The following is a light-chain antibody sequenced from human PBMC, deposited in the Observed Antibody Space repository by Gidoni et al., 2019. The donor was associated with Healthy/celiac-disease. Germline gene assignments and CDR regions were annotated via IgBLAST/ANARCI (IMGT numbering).Light chain of an antibody. V-gene: IGKV1-39*01. CDR3: QQSYSTQGT. J-gene: IGKJ1*01. Sequence: IQMTPSPSSLSASVGDRVTITCRASQSISSYLNWYQQKPGKAPKLLIYAASSLQSGVPSRFSGSGSGTDFTLNISSLQPEDFATYYWQQSYSTQGTFGQGTKVEIK. CDR1: QSISSY. CDR2: AAS.